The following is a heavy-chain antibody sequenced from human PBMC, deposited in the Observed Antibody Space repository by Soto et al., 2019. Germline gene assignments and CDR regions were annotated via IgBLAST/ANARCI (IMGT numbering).Heavy chain of an antibody. D-gene: IGHD3-22*01. J-gene: IGHJ4*02. CDR2: IHYSGTT. Sequence: SVSLSRTCTVSGGSMNSGDYYWSWIRQPPGEGLEWIGCIHYSGTTYYNPSLKSRVTISVDTSRNQFTMKLSSLTAEEPALYYCARVFTYWCDSSGYLDFWGQGALVTASS. CDR1: GGSMNSGDYY. CDR3: ARVFTYWCDSSGYLDF. V-gene: IGHV4-30-4*02.